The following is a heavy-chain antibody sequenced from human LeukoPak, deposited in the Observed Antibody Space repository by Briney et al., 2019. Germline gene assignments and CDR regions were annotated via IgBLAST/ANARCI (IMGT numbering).Heavy chain of an antibody. D-gene: IGHD3-16*01. CDR3: ARVGDYALKD. Sequence: SETLSLTCTVSGGSISSYYWSWIRQPPGKGLEWIGYIYYSGSTNYNPSLKSRVTISVDTSKNQFSLKLSSATAADTAVYYCARVGDYALKDWGQGTLVTVSS. CDR2: IYYSGST. CDR1: GGSISSYY. V-gene: IGHV4-59*12. J-gene: IGHJ4*02.